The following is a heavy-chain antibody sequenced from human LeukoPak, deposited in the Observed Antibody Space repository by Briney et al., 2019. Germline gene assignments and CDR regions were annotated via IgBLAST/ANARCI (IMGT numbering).Heavy chain of an antibody. Sequence: GGSLRLSCAASGFTFSSYWMSWVRQAPGKGLEWVANIKQDGSEKYYVDSVKGRFTISRDNAKNSLYLQMNSLRAEDTAVYYCARVGRDGSQLRVDYWGQGTLVTVSS. CDR1: GFTFSSYW. CDR3: ARVGRDGSQLRVDY. J-gene: IGHJ4*02. V-gene: IGHV3-7*01. CDR2: IKQDGSEK. D-gene: IGHD5-24*01.